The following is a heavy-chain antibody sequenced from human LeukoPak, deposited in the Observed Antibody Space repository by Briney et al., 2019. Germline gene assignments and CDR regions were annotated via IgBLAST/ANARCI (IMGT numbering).Heavy chain of an antibody. CDR1: GFTFSSYA. Sequence: GGSLRLSCAASGFTFSSYAMHWVRQAPGKGLEWVAVISYDGSNKYYADSVKGRFTISRDNSKNTLYLQMNSLRAEDTAVYYRARASVRGDFDYWGQGTLVTVSS. CDR2: ISYDGSNK. CDR3: ARASVRGDFDY. J-gene: IGHJ4*02. V-gene: IGHV3-30*01. D-gene: IGHD3-10*02.